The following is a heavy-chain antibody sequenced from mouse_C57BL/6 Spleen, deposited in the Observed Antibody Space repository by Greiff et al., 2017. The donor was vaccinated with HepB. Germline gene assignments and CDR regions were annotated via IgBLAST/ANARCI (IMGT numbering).Heavy chain of an antibody. J-gene: IGHJ4*01. CDR3: ARAYMITRAMDY. CDR1: GYAFSSSW. V-gene: IGHV1-82*01. D-gene: IGHD2-4*01. CDR2: IYPGDGDT. Sequence: VKLQESGPELVKPGASVKISCKASGYAFSSSWMNWVKQRPGKGLEWIGRIYPGDGDTNYNGKFKGKATLTADKSSSTAYMQLSSLTSEDSAVYFCARAYMITRAMDYWGQGTSVTVSS.